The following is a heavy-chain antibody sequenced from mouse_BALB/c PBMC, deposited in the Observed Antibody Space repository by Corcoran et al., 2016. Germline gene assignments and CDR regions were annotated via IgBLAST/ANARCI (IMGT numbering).Heavy chain of an antibody. D-gene: IGHD1-1*01. CDR2: INPYNDGT. J-gene: IGHJ2*01. CDR1: GYTFTSYV. V-gene: IGHV1S136*01. Sequence: EVQLQQSGPELVKPGASVKMSCKASGYTFTSYVMHWVKQKPGQGLEWIGYINPYNDGTKYNEKFKGKATLTSDKSSSTAYMELSSLTSEDSVVYYCARSRGPSTVVADYWGQGTTLTVSS. CDR3: ARSRGPSTVVADY.